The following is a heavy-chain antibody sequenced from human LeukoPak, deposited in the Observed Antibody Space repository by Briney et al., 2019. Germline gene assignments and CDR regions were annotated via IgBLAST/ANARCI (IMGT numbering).Heavy chain of an antibody. CDR2: INYRGST. Sequence: SETLSLTCTVSGGSISSGTYYWGWIRQPPGKGLEWIGSINYRGSTYYNPSLKSRVTISVDTSRNQLSLRLSSVTAADTAVYYCASGYSYDLFDYWGQGTLATVSS. CDR1: GGSISSGTYY. CDR3: ASGYSYDLFDY. V-gene: IGHV4-39*07. J-gene: IGHJ4*02. D-gene: IGHD5-18*01.